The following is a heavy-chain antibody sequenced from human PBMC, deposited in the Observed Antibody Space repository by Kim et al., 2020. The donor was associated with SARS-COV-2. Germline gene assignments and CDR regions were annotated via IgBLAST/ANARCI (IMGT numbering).Heavy chain of an antibody. CDR3: ARAIYDSSGYYYYYYYYYMDV. V-gene: IGHV4-31*03. CDR1: GGSISSGGYY. D-gene: IGHD3-22*01. CDR2: IYYSGST. J-gene: IGHJ6*03. Sequence: SETLSLTCTVSGGSISSGGYYWSWIRQHPGKGLEWIGYIYYSGSTYYNPSLKSRVTISVDTSKNQFSLKLNSVTAADTAVYYCARAIYDSSGYYYYYYYYYMDVWGKGTTVTVSS.